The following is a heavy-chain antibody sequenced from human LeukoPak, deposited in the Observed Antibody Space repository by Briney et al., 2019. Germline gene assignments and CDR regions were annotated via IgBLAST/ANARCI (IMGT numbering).Heavy chain of an antibody. CDR1: GGSISSYY. J-gene: IGHJ5*02. D-gene: IGHD3-10*01. V-gene: IGHV4-4*07. CDR3: ARGRYYYGSATST. CDR2: IYTSGST. Sequence: SSETLSLTCTVSGGSISSYYWSWLRQPAGKGLEWIGRIYTSGSTNYNPSLKSRVTMSVDTSKNQFSLKLSSVTAADTAVYYCARGRYYYGSATSTWGQGTLVTVS.